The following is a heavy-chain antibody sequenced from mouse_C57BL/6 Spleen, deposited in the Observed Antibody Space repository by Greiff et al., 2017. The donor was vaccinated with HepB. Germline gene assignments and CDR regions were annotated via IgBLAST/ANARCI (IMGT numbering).Heavy chain of an antibody. V-gene: IGHV1-47*01. CDR1: GYTFTTYP. J-gene: IGHJ2*01. D-gene: IGHD1-1*01. Sequence: VKLVESGAELVKPGASVKMSCKASGYTFTTYPIEWMKQTHGKSLEWIGNFHPYNDDTKYNEKFKGKATLTVEKSSSTVYLELSRLTSDDSAVYYCARNYGSSLGVYFDYWGQGTTLTVSS. CDR2: FHPYNDDT. CDR3: ARNYGSSLGVYFDY.